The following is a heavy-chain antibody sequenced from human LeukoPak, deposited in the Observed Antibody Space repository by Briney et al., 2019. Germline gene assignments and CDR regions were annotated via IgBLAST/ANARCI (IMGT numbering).Heavy chain of an antibody. CDR2: IKQDGSEK. Sequence: GGSLRLSCTVSGFTVSSNSMSWVRQAPGKGLEWVANIKQDGSEKYYVDSVKGRFTISRDNAKNSLYLQMNSLRAEDTAIYYCAKALGRTGYADDYWGQGTLVTASS. V-gene: IGHV3-7*03. CDR3: AKALGRTGYADDY. D-gene: IGHD3/OR15-3a*01. J-gene: IGHJ4*02. CDR1: GFTVSSNS.